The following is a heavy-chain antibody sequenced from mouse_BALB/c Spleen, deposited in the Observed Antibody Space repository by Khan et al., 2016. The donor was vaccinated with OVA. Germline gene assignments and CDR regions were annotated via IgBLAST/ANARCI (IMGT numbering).Heavy chain of an antibody. CDR2: INPSDGGT. Sequence: QVQLQQSGAELVKPGASVKLSCKASGYTFTSYYMYWVKQRPGQGLEWIGEINPSDGGTNLNEKFKTKATLTVDRASSTTYMQLSSLTSEDAAVYDCTRGGFSSFAYWGQGTLVTVSA. V-gene: IGHV1S81*02. J-gene: IGHJ3*01. CDR1: GYTFTSYY. CDR3: TRGGFSSFAY. D-gene: IGHD1-3*01.